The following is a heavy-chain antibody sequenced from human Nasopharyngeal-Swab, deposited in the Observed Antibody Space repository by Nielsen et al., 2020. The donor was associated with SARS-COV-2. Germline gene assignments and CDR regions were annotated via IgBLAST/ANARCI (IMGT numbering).Heavy chain of an antibody. J-gene: IGHJ4*02. Sequence: ASVKVSCKASGYTFTSYAMHWVRQAPGQRLEWMGWINAGNGNTKYSQKFQGRVTITRDTSASTAYMELSSLRSEDTAVYYCAKDRITMIVVVPDYWGQGTLVTVSS. CDR2: INAGNGNT. CDR1: GYTFTSYA. CDR3: AKDRITMIVVVPDY. V-gene: IGHV1-3*01. D-gene: IGHD3-22*01.